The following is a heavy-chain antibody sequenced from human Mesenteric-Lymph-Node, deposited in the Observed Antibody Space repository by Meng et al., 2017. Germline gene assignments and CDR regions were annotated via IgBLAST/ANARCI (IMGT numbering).Heavy chain of an antibody. CDR3: ARERDSGPNHFDY. CDR1: GDSVSSNSAA. CDR2: TYYKSKWYN. Sequence: QVQLQQSGPGLVQPSQTLSLTCAISGDSVSSNSAAWIWIRQSPSRGLEWLGRTYYKSKWYNDYAVSVKRRITINPDTSRSQFSLQLNSVTPEDTAAYFCARERDSGPNHFDYWGQGILVTVSS. V-gene: IGHV6-1*01. D-gene: IGHD5-12*01. J-gene: IGHJ4*01.